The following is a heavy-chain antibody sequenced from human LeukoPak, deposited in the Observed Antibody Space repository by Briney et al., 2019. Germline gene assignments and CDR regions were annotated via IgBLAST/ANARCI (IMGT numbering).Heavy chain of an antibody. V-gene: IGHV3-23*01. Sequence: GGSLRLSCAASGFTFSSYAMSWVRQAPGKGLEWVSVISTSGGSTFYADSVKGRFTISRDNSKNTLYLQMNSLRAEDTAVYYCAKAFRIVGATSDGYWYDYWGQGTLVTVSS. CDR2: ISTSGGST. J-gene: IGHJ4*02. D-gene: IGHD1-26*01. CDR1: GFTFSSYA. CDR3: AKAFRIVGATSDGYWYDY.